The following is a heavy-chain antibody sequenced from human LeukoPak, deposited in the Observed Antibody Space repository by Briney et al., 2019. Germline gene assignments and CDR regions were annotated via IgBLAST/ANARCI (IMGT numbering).Heavy chain of an antibody. CDR3: ARTTMVRGTYYMDV. Sequence: PSETLSLTCTVSGGSISSYYWSWIRQPPGKGLEWIGYIYYSGYTNYNPSLKSRVTISVDTSKNQFSLKMRSVTAADTALYYCARTTMVRGTYYMDVWGKGTTVTISS. V-gene: IGHV4-59*12. D-gene: IGHD3-10*01. J-gene: IGHJ6*03. CDR2: IYYSGYT. CDR1: GGSISSYY.